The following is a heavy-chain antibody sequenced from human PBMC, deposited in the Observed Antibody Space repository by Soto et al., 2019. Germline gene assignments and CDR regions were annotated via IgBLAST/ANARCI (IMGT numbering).Heavy chain of an antibody. J-gene: IGHJ4*02. Sequence: PGGSLRLSCAASGFTFSSYAMSWARQAPGKGLEWVSAISGSGGSTYYADSVKGRFTISRDNSKNTLYLQMNSLRAEDTAVYYCDLSGSYGIFDYWGQGTLVTVSS. CDR1: GFTFSSYA. CDR3: DLSGSYGIFDY. D-gene: IGHD1-26*01. CDR2: ISGSGGST. V-gene: IGHV3-23*01.